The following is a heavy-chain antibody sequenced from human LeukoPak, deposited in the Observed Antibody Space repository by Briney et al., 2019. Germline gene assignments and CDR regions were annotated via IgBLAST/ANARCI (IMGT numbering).Heavy chain of an antibody. CDR1: GYSFTSYW. J-gene: IGHJ5*02. Sequence: GESLKISCKGSGYSFTSYWISWVRQMPGKGLEWMGRIAPGDSYIRYSPSFQGHVTISADKSITTAYLQWSSLKASDTAMYYCARQPEGTWFDPWGQGTLVTVSS. D-gene: IGHD1-1*01. CDR2: IAPGDSYI. CDR3: ARQPEGTWFDP. V-gene: IGHV5-10-1*01.